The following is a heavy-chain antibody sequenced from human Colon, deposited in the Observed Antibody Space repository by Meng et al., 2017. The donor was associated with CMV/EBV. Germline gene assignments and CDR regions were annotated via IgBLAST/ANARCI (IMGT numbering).Heavy chain of an antibody. V-gene: IGHV3-9*01. CDR2: ISWNSGSI. CDR3: ARQLPSTFDY. CDR1: GFTFDDYA. J-gene: IGHJ4*02. D-gene: IGHD2-2*01. Sequence: SLKISCAASGFTFDDYAMHWVRQAPGKGLEWVSGISWNSGSIGYADSVKGRFTISRDNAKNSLYLQMNSLRAEDTAVYYCARQLPSTFDYRGQGTLVTVSS.